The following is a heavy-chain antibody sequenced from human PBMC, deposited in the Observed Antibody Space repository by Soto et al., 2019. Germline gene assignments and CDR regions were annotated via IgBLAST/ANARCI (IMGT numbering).Heavy chain of an antibody. Sequence: GGPLRLSCAASGFTFSSYGMHWVRQAPGKGLEWVAVIWYDGSNKYYADSVEGRFTISRDNSKNTLYLQMNSLRAEDTAVYYYARDPPGIAAAGYDYWGRGTLVTVSS. CDR2: IWYDGSNK. J-gene: IGHJ4*02. CDR3: ARDPPGIAAAGYDY. CDR1: GFTFSSYG. D-gene: IGHD6-13*01. V-gene: IGHV3-33*01.